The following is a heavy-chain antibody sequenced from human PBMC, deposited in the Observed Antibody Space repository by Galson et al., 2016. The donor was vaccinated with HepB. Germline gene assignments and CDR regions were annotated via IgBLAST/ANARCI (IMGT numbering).Heavy chain of an antibody. CDR2: IYYSGST. CDR3: ARAHSFSWYGIGSSAAYGMDV. Sequence: SETLSLTCSVSGGSISSSSSYWGWIRQPPGKGLEWIGNIYYSGSTYYSPSLKSRVTISVDTSKDQFSLKLSSVTAADTAVYYCARAHSFSWYGIGSSAAYGMDVWGQGTTVTVSS. V-gene: IGHV4-39*01. CDR1: GGSISSSSSY. D-gene: IGHD6-13*01. J-gene: IGHJ6*02.